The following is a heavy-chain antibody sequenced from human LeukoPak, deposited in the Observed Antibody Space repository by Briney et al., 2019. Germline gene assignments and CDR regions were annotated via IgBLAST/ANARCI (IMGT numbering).Heavy chain of an antibody. CDR3: ARGLPKHDYGDYGGTWFDP. CDR1: GDSISSFY. CDR2: IYSSGST. Sequence: PSETLSLTCTVSGDSISSFYWSWIRQPAGKGLEWIGRIYSSGSTYYTPSLKSRVTMSIDTSKNQFSLRLSSVTAADTALYYCARGLPKHDYGDYGGTWFDPWGQGALVTVSS. D-gene: IGHD4-17*01. J-gene: IGHJ5*02. V-gene: IGHV4-4*07.